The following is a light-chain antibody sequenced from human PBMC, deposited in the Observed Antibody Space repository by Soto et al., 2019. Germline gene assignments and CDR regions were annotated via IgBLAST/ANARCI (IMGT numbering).Light chain of an antibody. Sequence: EIVLTQSPGTLSLSPGERATLSCRASQSFSSGYLAWYQQKPGQTPRLLIYGASTRATGIPDRFSGSGSGTEFTLIISRLEPEDFGVYYCQQYGGSFPWTFGKGTKLEIK. V-gene: IGKV3-20*01. CDR3: QQYGGSFPWT. CDR1: QSFSSGY. CDR2: GAS. J-gene: IGKJ2*02.